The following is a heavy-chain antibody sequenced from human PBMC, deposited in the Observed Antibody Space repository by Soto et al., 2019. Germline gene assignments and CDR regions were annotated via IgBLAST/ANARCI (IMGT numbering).Heavy chain of an antibody. CDR2: XXXXXXA. J-gene: IGHJ4*02. V-gene: IGHV4-4*02. CDR1: DKSISKDIW. CDR3: ARAGSCNLDS. D-gene: IGHD2-21*01. Sequence: TSETLSLTCVASDKSISKDIWWNWVRQPPGQXXXXXXXXXXXXXALYIPALRSRVTVSADLFNSKIFLEVHSLAAADTAVYYCARAGSCNLDSWGQGTPVTVSS.